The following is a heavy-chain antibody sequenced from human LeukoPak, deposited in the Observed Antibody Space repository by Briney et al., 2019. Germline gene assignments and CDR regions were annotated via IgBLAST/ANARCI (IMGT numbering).Heavy chain of an antibody. CDR1: GGSISSYY. J-gene: IGHJ3*02. CDR3: ARVHPLRYYAFDI. CDR2: IYYSGST. D-gene: IGHD3-9*01. V-gene: IGHV4-59*01. Sequence: SETLSLTCTVSGGSISSYYWSWVRQPPGKGLEWIGYIYYSGSTNYNPSLKSRVTISVDTSKNQFSLKLSSVTAADTAVYYCARVHPLRYYAFDIWGQGTMVTVSS.